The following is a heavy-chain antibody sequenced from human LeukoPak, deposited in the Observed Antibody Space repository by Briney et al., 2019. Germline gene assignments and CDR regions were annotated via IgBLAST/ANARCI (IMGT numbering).Heavy chain of an antibody. Sequence: SETLSLSCTVSGGSISSYYWSWIRQPQGKGLEWIGYIYYSGSTNYNPSLKSRVTISVDTSKNQFSLRLSSVTAADTAVYYCARGYDYVWGSHRALGYWGQGTLVTVSS. CDR3: ARGYDYVWGSHRALGY. CDR1: GGSISSYY. J-gene: IGHJ4*02. V-gene: IGHV4-59*01. CDR2: IYYSGST. D-gene: IGHD3-16*02.